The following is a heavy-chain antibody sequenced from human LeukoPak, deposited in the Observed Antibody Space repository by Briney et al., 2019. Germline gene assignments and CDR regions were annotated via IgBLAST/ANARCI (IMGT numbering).Heavy chain of an antibody. CDR3: ARGNPDYDSSGYYCPYRYYVMDV. J-gene: IGHJ6*01. V-gene: IGHV1-46*01. Sequence: ASVKVSCKASGYTFTSYYMHWVRQAPGQGLEWMGMINPSGGSTSYAQKFQGRVTMTTDTSTSTAYMELRSLRSKDTAVYYCARGNPDYDSSGYYCPYRYYVMDVWAQGTTVPLSS. CDR2: INPSGGST. CDR1: GYTFTSYY. D-gene: IGHD3-22*01.